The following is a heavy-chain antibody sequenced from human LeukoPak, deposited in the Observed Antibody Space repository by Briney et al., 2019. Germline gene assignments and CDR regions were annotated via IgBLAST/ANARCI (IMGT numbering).Heavy chain of an antibody. J-gene: IGHJ4*02. CDR2: IYHSGTT. D-gene: IGHD5-18*01. CDR3: ARLTHNRKGVDTAMVVDY. V-gene: IGHV4-38-2*02. CDR1: GYSISSGYY. Sequence: PSETLSLTCTVSGYSISSGYYWGWIRQPPGKGLEWIGSIYHSGTTYYNPSLKSRVTISVDTSKNQFSLKLSSVTAADTAVYYCARLTHNRKGVDTAMVVDYWGQGTLVTVSS.